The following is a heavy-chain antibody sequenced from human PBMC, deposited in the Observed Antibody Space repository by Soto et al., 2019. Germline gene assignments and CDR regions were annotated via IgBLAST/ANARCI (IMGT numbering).Heavy chain of an antibody. CDR3: ARGHTPGGSGSYYREGGYFDY. CDR2: ISAYNGNT. CDR1: GYTFTSYG. V-gene: IGHV1-18*01. J-gene: IGHJ4*02. Sequence: QVQLVQSGAEVKKPGASVKVSCKASGYTFTSYGISWVRQAPGQGLEWMGWISAYNGNTNYAQKLQGSVTMTTDTSTSTAYMELRSLRSDDTAVYYCARGHTPGGSGSYYREGGYFDYWGQGTLVTVSS. D-gene: IGHD3-10*01.